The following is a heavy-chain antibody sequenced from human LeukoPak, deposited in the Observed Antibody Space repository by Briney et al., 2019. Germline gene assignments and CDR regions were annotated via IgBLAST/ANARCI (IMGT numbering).Heavy chain of an antibody. V-gene: IGHV3-23*01. J-gene: IGHJ3*01. CDR1: GFTFSSFA. CDR3: AKDRSCSGSSCNVGS. CDR2: ISGSGGSP. Sequence: GGSLRLSCAASGFTFSSFAMSWVRQAPGKGLEGVSAISGSGGSPFYADSVKGRFTISRDNSKNTIFLQMNGLRAEDTAVYYCAKDRSCSGSSCNVGSWGQGTMVTVSS. D-gene: IGHD2-2*01.